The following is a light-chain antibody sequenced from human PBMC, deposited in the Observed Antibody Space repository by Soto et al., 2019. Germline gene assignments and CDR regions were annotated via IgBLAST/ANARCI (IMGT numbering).Light chain of an antibody. J-gene: IGKJ1*01. CDR1: QSISSW. CDR3: QHDNSYSWA. V-gene: IGKV1-5*01. CDR2: DAS. Sequence: DLQMTQSPSTLSASVGDRVTITCRASQSISSWLAWYQQKPGKAPKLLIYDASSLESGVPSMFSGSGSGTEFTLTISSLQPDDFATYYCQHDNSYSWAFGQGTKVEIK.